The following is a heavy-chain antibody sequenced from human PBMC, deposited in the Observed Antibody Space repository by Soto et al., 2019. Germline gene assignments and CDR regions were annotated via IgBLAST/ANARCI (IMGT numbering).Heavy chain of an antibody. V-gene: IGHV4-39*01. CDR3: ASRYGDYVSNWFDP. J-gene: IGHJ5*02. D-gene: IGHD4-17*01. Sequence: SETLSLTCTVSGGSIRSSTYQWGWIRQPPGRGLEWIGSAYYSGSTYYNPSLKSRVTISVDTSKNQFSLKLSSVTAADTAVYYCASRYGDYVSNWFDPWGQGTLVTVSS. CDR2: AYYSGST. CDR1: GGSIRSSTYQ.